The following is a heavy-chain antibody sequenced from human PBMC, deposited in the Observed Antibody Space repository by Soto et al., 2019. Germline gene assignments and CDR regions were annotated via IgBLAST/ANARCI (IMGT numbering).Heavy chain of an antibody. Sequence: QVQLGQSGDEVKKPGASVKVSCKASGYIFVNYGIAWVRQAPGQGLEWMGCISPYTGKTHPATKVQGRLTMTTDTSTSTADMDLGSLTSDDTAVYYCVTVDNYVTPTPQDVWGQGTTVTVSS. V-gene: IGHV1-18*01. CDR1: GYIFVNYG. CDR2: ISPYTGKT. CDR3: VTVDNYVTPTPQDV. J-gene: IGHJ6*02. D-gene: IGHD3-16*01.